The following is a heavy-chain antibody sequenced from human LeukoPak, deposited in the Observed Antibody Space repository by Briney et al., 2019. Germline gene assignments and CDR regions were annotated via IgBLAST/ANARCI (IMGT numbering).Heavy chain of an antibody. CDR2: INPNSGGT. V-gene: IGHV1-2*02. Sequence: ASVKVSCKASGYTFTAYYMHWVRQAPGQGLEWRAWINPNSGGTNYAQKFQGRVTITRDTSISPAYMELSRLRSDDTAVYYCARDVRTYYYDSSGYGYWGQGPLVTVSS. J-gene: IGHJ4*02. CDR1: GYTFTAYY. CDR3: ARDVRTYYYDSSGYGY. D-gene: IGHD3-22*01.